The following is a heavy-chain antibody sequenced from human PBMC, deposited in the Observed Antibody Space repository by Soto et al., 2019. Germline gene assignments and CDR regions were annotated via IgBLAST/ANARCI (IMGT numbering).Heavy chain of an antibody. CDR3: ARDDTGANFGY. D-gene: IGHD3-22*01. CDR2: NKQKKGAT. CDR1: GYRFIDFY. Sequence: QVQLVQSGAEVKTPGASVKVSCKASGYRFIDFYLHWVRQDPGQGLEWMGWNKQKKGATNYAQKFQGRVTINSDTSLNVAYMELSGLNSGETAVYYCARDDTGANFGYWGQGAQVTVS. V-gene: IGHV1-2*02. J-gene: IGHJ4*02.